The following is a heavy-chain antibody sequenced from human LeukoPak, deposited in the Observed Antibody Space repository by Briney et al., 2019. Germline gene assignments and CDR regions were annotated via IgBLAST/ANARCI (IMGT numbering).Heavy chain of an antibody. CDR3: ARLQGIAALPWYYYYMDV. Sequence: QPGGSLRLSCAASGFTFSSYAMHWVRQAPGKGLEWVAVISYDGSNKYYADSVKGRFTISRDNSKNTLYLQMNSLRAEDTALYYCARLQGIAALPWYYYYMDVWGKGTTVTVSS. V-gene: IGHV3-30*04. D-gene: IGHD6-13*01. CDR1: GFTFSSYA. CDR2: ISYDGSNK. J-gene: IGHJ6*03.